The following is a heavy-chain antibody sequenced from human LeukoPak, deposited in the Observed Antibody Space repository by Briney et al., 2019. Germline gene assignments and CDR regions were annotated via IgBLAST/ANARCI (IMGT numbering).Heavy chain of an antibody. D-gene: IGHD2-2*01. CDR3: ARGRRGPSSNIVVVPAAKCWFDP. J-gene: IGHJ5*02. CDR1: GGSFSGYY. CDR2: INHSGST. V-gene: IGHV4-34*01. Sequence: RSSQTLSLTCAVDGGSFSGYYWSWIRQPPGKGLEWLGEINHSGSTNYNPSLKSRVTISVDTSKNQFSLKLSSVTAADTAVYYCARGRRGPSSNIVVVPAAKCWFDPWGQGTLVTVSS.